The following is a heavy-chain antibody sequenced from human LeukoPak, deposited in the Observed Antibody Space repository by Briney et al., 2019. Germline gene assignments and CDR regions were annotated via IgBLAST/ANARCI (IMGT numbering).Heavy chain of an antibody. CDR2: IYHSGST. J-gene: IGHJ6*02. CDR1: GGSISSYY. D-gene: IGHD2-15*01. CDR3: ARGRIAYGMDV. Sequence: SETLSLTCTVSGGSISSYYWSWIRQPPGKGLEWIGYIYHSGSTYYNPSLKSRVTISVDRSKNQFSLKLSSVTAADTAVYYCARGRIAYGMDVWGQGTTVTVSS. V-gene: IGHV4-59*12.